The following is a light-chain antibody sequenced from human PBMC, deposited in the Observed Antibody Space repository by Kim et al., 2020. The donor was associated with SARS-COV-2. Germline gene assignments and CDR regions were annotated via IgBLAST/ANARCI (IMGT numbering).Light chain of an antibody. CDR2: VGTGGIVG. J-gene: IGLJ2*01. V-gene: IGLV9-49*01. CDR1: SGYSNYK. Sequence: QPVLTQPPSASASLGASVPLTCTLSSGYSNYKVDWYQQRPGKGPRFVMRVGTGGIVGSKGDGIPDRFSVLGSGLNRYLTIKNIQEEDESDYHCGADHGSGSNFVRVFGGGTQLTVL. CDR3: GADHGSGSNFVRV.